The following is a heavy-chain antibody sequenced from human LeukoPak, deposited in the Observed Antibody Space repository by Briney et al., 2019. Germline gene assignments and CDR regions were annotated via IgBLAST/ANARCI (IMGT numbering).Heavy chain of an antibody. CDR3: ARERIFGRGWFDP. D-gene: IGHD2-15*01. V-gene: IGHV1-2*02. CDR2: INPNSGGT. Sequence: ASVKVSCKASGYTFTGYYMHWVRQAPRQGLEWMGWINPNSGGTNYAQKFQGRVTMTRDTSISTAYMELSRLRSDDTAVYYCARERIFGRGWFDPWGQGTLVTVSS. J-gene: IGHJ5*02. CDR1: GYTFTGYY.